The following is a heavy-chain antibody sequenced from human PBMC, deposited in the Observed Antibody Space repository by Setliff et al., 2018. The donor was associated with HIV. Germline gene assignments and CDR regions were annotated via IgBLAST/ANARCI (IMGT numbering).Heavy chain of an antibody. CDR1: GFTFSVHG. V-gene: IGHV3-30*02. CDR2: THYDESSE. J-gene: IGHJ6*03. CDR3: AKQGSGYDYYYMDG. Sequence: PGGSLRLSCAASGFTFSVHGMHWVRQAPGKGLEWVAFTHYDESSEYYADSVKGRVSISRDNSKNTLDLHMNSLRTEDTAVYYCAKQGSGYDYYYMDGWGKGTTVTVSS. D-gene: IGHD3-22*01.